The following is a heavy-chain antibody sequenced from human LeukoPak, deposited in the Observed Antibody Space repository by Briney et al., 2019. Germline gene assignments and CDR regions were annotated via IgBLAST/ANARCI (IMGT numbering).Heavy chain of an antibody. D-gene: IGHD3-10*01. CDR2: INPNSGGT. CDR1: GYTFTGYY. CDR3: AIGGLLWFGELSDPSFDY. J-gene: IGHJ4*02. V-gene: IGHV1-2*06. Sequence: ASVRVSCKASGYTFTGYYMHWVRQAPGQGLEWMGRINPNSGGTNYAQKFQGRVTMTRDTSISTAYMELSRLRSDDTAVYYCAIGGLLWFGELSDPSFDYWGQGTLVIVSS.